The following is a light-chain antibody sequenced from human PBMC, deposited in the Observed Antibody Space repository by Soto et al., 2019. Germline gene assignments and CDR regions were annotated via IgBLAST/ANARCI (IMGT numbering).Light chain of an antibody. CDR1: QNINNW. Sequence: EIELTQSPATLSLSPGERATLSCRASQNINNWLAWYQQKPGQTPRLLIYDASTRATDIPARFXXXXXXTXXXXXXXXXEPEDFAXXYCXQRVTXPGTFGGGTKVEIK. V-gene: IGKV3-11*01. CDR3: XQRVTXPGT. J-gene: IGKJ4*01. CDR2: DAS.